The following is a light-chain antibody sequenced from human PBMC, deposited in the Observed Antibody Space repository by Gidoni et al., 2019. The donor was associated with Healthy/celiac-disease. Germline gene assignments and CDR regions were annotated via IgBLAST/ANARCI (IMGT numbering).Light chain of an antibody. Sequence: DIQMTQSPSSLPASVGDRVTITCRASPGISNYLAWYQQKPGKVPKLLIYAASTLQSGVPSRFSGSGSVTDFTLTISSLQPEDVATYYCQKYNNAPLTFGGGTKVEIK. CDR1: PGISNY. V-gene: IGKV1-27*01. J-gene: IGKJ4*01. CDR3: QKYNNAPLT. CDR2: AAS.